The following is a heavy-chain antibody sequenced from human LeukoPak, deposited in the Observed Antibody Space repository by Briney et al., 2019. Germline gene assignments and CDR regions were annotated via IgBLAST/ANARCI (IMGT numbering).Heavy chain of an antibody. CDR3: ARAYYDSSGYKGDS. Sequence: ASVKVSCKASGYTFTGYYMHWVRQAPGQGLEWMGWINPNSGGTNYAQKFQGRVTMTRDTSISTAYMELSRLRSDDTAVYYCARAYYDSSGYKGDSWGQGTLVTVSS. D-gene: IGHD3-22*01. CDR1: GYTFTGYY. V-gene: IGHV1-2*02. J-gene: IGHJ4*02. CDR2: INPNSGGT.